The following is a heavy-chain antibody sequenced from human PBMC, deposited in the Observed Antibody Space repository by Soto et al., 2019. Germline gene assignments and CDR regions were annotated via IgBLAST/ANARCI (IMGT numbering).Heavy chain of an antibody. D-gene: IGHD3-22*01. V-gene: IGHV3-9*01. J-gene: IGHJ6*02. CDR1: GFTFDDYA. Sequence: EVQLVESGGDLVQPGRSLRLSCAASGFTFDDYAMHWVRQVPGKGLQWVSGLSWNGVTIGYAASVKGRFTISRDNAKNSLYRQMNGLRPDDTALYYCAASRAYDSSDYSGFHYGMDVWGLGTTVAVSS. CDR3: AASRAYDSSDYSGFHYGMDV. CDR2: LSWNGVTI.